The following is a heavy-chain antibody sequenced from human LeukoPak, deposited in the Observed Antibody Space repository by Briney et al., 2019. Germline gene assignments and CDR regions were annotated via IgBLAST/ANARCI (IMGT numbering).Heavy chain of an antibody. V-gene: IGHV1-46*01. Sequence: GASVKVSCKASGYTFTSYYMHWVRQAPGQGLEWMGIINPSGGSTSYAQKFQGRVTITRNTSISTAYMELSSLRSEDTAVYYCARRHRSSGATLGAFGYWGQGTLVTVSS. D-gene: IGHD1-26*01. J-gene: IGHJ4*02. CDR1: GYTFTSYY. CDR2: INPSGGST. CDR3: ARRHRSSGATLGAFGY.